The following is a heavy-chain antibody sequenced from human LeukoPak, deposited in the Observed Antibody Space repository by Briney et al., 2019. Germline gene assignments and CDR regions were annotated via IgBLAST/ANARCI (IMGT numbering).Heavy chain of an antibody. Sequence: PGGSLRLSCAASGFTFSSYWMSWVRQAPGKGLEWVANIKQDGSEKYYVDSVKGRFTISRDNAKNSLYLQMNSLRAEDTAVYYCARDPYYDFWSGYYAFDIWGQGTMVTVSS. D-gene: IGHD3-3*01. CDR3: ARDPYYDFWSGYYAFDI. CDR1: GFTFSSYW. J-gene: IGHJ3*02. V-gene: IGHV3-7*01. CDR2: IKQDGSEK.